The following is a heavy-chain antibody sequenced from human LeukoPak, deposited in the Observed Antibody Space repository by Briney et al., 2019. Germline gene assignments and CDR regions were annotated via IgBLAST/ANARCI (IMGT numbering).Heavy chain of an antibody. V-gene: IGHV3-23*01. CDR1: GLTFSNYA. CDR2: VSGSGASI. D-gene: IGHD5-24*01. J-gene: IGHJ6*02. Sequence: GGSLRLSCVVSGLTFSNYAMTWVRQAPGKGLEWVSVVSGSGASIDYADSVKGRFTISRDNSKNTLYLLMNSLRAEDTAVYYCAKAPRNYRSGYYYYYGMDVWGQGTTVTVSS. CDR3: AKAPRNYRSGYYYYYGMDV.